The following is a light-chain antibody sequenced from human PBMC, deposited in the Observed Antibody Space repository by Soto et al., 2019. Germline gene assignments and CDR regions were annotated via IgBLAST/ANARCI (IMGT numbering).Light chain of an antibody. CDR2: DAF. CDR1: QSVTSNY. J-gene: IGKJ1*01. Sequence: EIVLTQSPATQSLSPGDRATLSCGASQSVTSNYLAWYQHKPGLAPRLLIYDAFARATGIPDRFSGSASGTDFTLTISRLEPEDFAVYYCQQYGSSPQTFGQGTKVDIK. CDR3: QQYGSSPQT. V-gene: IGKV3D-20*01.